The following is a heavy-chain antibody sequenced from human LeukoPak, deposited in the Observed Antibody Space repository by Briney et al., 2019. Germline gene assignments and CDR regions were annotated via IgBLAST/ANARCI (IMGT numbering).Heavy chain of an antibody. CDR2: IYYSGST. V-gene: IGHV4-30-4*01. CDR3: AKGIYGDPNWFDP. D-gene: IGHD4-17*01. Sequence: SETLSLTCTVSGGSISSGDYYWSWIRQRPGKGLEWIGYIYYSGSTYYNPSLKSRVTISVDTSKNQFSLKLSSVTAADTAVYYCAKGIYGDPNWFDPWGQGTLVTVSS. CDR1: GGSISSGDYY. J-gene: IGHJ5*02.